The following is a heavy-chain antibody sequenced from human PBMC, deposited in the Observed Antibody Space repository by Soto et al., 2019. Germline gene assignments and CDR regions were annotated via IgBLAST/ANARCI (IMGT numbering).Heavy chain of an antibody. CDR3: TREGWHLY. CDR1: GFTFSSYG. D-gene: IGHD6-19*01. V-gene: IGHV3-15*01. Sequence: VQLVESGGGVVQPGRSLRLSCAASGFTFSSYGMHWVRQAPGKGLEWVGRIKSKTDGGTSDYAAPVKGRFTISRDDSQNTLYLQMTSLKTEDTAVYYCTREGWHLYWGQGTLVTVSS. J-gene: IGHJ4*02. CDR2: IKSKTDGGTS.